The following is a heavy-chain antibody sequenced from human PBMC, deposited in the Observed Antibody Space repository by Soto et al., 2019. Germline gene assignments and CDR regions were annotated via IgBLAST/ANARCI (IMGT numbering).Heavy chain of an antibody. CDR2: IYYRGNT. D-gene: IGHD2-15*01. CDR3: ARGKSSWSNWFDP. V-gene: IGHV4-30-4*01. CDR1: GASISSGDYF. J-gene: IGHJ5*02. Sequence: SETLSLTCTVSGASISSGDYFWSWVRQSPGKGLEFIGNIYYRGNTYYKPPLKSRVTISIDTSKNRFSLKLTSVTAADTAVYYCARGKSSWSNWFDPWGQGRLVTVSS.